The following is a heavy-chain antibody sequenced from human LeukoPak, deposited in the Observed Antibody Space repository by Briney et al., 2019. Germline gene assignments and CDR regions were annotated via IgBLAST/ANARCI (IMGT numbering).Heavy chain of an antibody. D-gene: IGHD1-26*01. V-gene: IGHV1-18*01. J-gene: IGHJ6*02. CDR3: AREHPTTPYYYGMDV. CDR2: ISAYNGNT. Sequence: GASVKVSCKASGYTFTSYGISWVRQAPGQGLEWMGWISAYNGNTNYAQKLQGRVTMTTDTSTSTAYMELRSLRSDDTAVYYCAREHPTTPYYYGMDVWGQGTTVTVSS. CDR1: GYTFTSYG.